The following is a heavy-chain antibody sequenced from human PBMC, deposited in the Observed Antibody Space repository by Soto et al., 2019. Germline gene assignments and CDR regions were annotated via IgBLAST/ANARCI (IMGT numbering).Heavy chain of an antibody. Sequence: QLQLQESGPGLVKPSETLSLTCTVSGGSFSSSSYYWGWIRQPPGKGLEWIGTIYYSGTPYYNPSLKSRVTISVDTSKNQFSLKLSSVTAADTAVYSCARLVWFGEDYYFDYWGQGTLVTVSS. CDR1: GGSFSSSSYY. CDR2: IYYSGTP. CDR3: ARLVWFGEDYYFDY. J-gene: IGHJ4*02. V-gene: IGHV4-39*01. D-gene: IGHD3-10*01.